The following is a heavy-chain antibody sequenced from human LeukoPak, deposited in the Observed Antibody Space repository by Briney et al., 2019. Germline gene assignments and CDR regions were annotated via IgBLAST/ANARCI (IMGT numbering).Heavy chain of an antibody. CDR3: ASPAGTQPAPFDY. D-gene: IGHD6-13*01. J-gene: IGHJ4*02. V-gene: IGHV4-39*07. CDR2: IYYSGST. Sequence: SETLSLTCTVSGGSISSSSYYWGWIRQPPGKGLEWIGSIYYSGSTYYNPSLKSRVTISVDTSKNQFSLKLSSVTAADTAVYYCASPAGTQPAPFDYWGQGTLVTVSS. CDR1: GGSISSSSYY.